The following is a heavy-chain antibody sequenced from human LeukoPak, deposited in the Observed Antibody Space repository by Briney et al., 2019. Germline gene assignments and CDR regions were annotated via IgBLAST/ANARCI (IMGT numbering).Heavy chain of an antibody. CDR2: IFHSGST. Sequence: SGTLSLTCAVSGVSITNNHWWSWVRQPPGKGLEWIGEIFHSGSTYYNPSLKSRVTVSVDTPKNQFSLKLSSVTAADTAVYHCAREARRDGYNFPWGQGTLVTVSS. CDR3: AREARRDGYNFP. CDR1: GVSITNNHW. J-gene: IGHJ5*02. D-gene: IGHD5-24*01. V-gene: IGHV4-4*02.